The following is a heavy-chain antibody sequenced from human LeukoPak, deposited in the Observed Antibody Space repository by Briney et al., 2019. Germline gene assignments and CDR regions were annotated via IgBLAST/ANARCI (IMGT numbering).Heavy chain of an antibody. CDR2: IYYSGRT. CDR3: ARRELGVLMNWFDP. V-gene: IGHV4-39*01. CDR1: GGSISSSSYY. Sequence: SETLSLTCTVSGGSISSSSYYWGWIRQPPGKGLEWIGSIYYSGRTYYNPSLKSRVTISVDTSKNQFSLRLSSVTAADTAVYYCARRELGVLMNWFDPWGQGTPVTVSS. J-gene: IGHJ5*02. D-gene: IGHD2-8*01.